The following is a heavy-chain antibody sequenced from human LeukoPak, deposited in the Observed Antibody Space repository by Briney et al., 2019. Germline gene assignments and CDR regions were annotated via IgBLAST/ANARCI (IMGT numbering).Heavy chain of an antibody. V-gene: IGHV4-59*01. Sequence: SETLSLTCTVSGGSISSYYWSWIRQPPGKGLEWIGYIYYSGSTNYNPSLKSRVTISVDTSKNQFSLKLSSVTAADTAVYYCAKALNYDYVWGSYRLDYWGQGTLVTVSS. J-gene: IGHJ4*02. CDR3: AKALNYDYVWGSYRLDY. D-gene: IGHD3-16*02. CDR2: IYYSGST. CDR1: GGSISSYY.